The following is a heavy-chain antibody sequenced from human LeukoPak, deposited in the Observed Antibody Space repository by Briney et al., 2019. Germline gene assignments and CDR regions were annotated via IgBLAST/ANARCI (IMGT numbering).Heavy chain of an antibody. Sequence: GGSLRLSCAASGFTFSSYWMHWVRQAPGKVLVWISHINTAGTDTTYADSVKGRFTISRDNAKNTLLLQMNSLRAEDTAMYFCAREHTSAIDSWGQGTLVTVSS. CDR1: GFTFSSYW. CDR2: INTAGTDT. CDR3: AREHTSAIDS. V-gene: IGHV3-74*01. J-gene: IGHJ4*02. D-gene: IGHD2-2*02.